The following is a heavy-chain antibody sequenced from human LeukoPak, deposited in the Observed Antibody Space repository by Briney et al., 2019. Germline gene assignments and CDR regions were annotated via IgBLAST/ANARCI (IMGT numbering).Heavy chain of an antibody. V-gene: IGHV3-23*01. D-gene: IGHD4-17*01. J-gene: IGHJ6*03. CDR1: GFTFSSYD. Sequence: GGSLRLSCAASGFTFSSYDMSWVRQAPGKGLDWVSGISSVGSTDYADSVKGRFTISRDNSKNTLYLQMSSLRAEDTAVYYCAKADGDYYYYYMDVWGKGTTVTVSS. CDR3: AKADGDYYYYYMDV. CDR2: ISSVGST.